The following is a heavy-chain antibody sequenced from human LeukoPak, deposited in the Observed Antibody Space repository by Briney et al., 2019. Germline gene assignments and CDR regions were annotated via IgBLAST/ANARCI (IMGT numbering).Heavy chain of an antibody. J-gene: IGHJ4*02. CDR2: ISSRGSTK. CDR1: GFTFNSYG. CDR3: ARSLSPYFDY. V-gene: IGHV3-48*03. Sequence: GGSLRLSCAASGFTFNSYGMKCLRQAPGKGLEGVSFISSRGSTKYYADSVKGRFTISRDNAKNSLYLQMKSRSAEDTAVYYCARSLSPYFDYWGQGTLVTVSS.